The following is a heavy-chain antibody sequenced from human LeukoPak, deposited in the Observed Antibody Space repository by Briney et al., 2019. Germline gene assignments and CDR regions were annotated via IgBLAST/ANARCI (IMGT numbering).Heavy chain of an antibody. D-gene: IGHD3-22*01. CDR3: ARGGGSSGYYYGFWDY. J-gene: IGHJ4*02. CDR1: GYSISSGYY. Sequence: SETLSLTCTVSGYSISSGYYWGWIRQPPGKGLEWIGSIYHSGSTYYNPSLKSRVTISVDTSKNQFSLKLSSVTAADTAVYYCARGGGSSGYYYGFWDYWGQGTLVTVSS. CDR2: IYHSGST. V-gene: IGHV4-38-2*02.